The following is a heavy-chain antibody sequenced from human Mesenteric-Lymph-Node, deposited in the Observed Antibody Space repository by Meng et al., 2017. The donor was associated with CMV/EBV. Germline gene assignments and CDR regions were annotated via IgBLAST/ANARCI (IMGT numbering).Heavy chain of an antibody. CDR2: MNPNSGNT. Sequence: SCKASGYTFRSYDIHWVRQATGQGLEWMGWMNPNSGNTGYAQKFQGRVTITRNTSISTAYMELSSLTSEDTAMYYCARGVIKGGGDYWGQGTLVTVSS. J-gene: IGHJ4*02. D-gene: IGHD3-22*01. CDR1: GYTFRSYD. CDR3: ARGVIKGGGDY. V-gene: IGHV1-8*03.